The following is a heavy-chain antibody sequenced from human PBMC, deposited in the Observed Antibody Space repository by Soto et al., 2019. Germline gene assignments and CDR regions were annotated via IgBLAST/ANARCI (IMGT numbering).Heavy chain of an antibody. Sequence: GASVKVSCKASGYTFSSYYMHWVRQAPGPGLEWMAIINPSGGSTSYAQKFQGRVTMTRDTSTSTVYMELSSLRSEDTAVYYCARGVGIAATGTGGWFDPWGQGTLVTVSS. CDR2: INPSGGST. CDR3: ARGVGIAATGTGGWFDP. V-gene: IGHV1-46*01. CDR1: GYTFSSYY. D-gene: IGHD6-13*01. J-gene: IGHJ5*02.